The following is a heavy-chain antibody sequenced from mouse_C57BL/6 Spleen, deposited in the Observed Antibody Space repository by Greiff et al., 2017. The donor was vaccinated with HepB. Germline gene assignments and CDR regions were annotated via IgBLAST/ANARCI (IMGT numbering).Heavy chain of an antibody. J-gene: IGHJ2*01. CDR3: ARGRLLYYDYDEGDY. Sequence: EVQLQQSGPELVKPGASVKISCKASGYTFTDYYMNWVKQSHGKSLEWIGDINPNNGDTSSNQKFKGKATLTVDKSSSTSFMELRSLTAEDSAVYYCARGRLLYYDYDEGDYWGQGTTLTVSS. CDR1: GYTFTDYY. D-gene: IGHD2-4*01. CDR2: INPNNGDT. V-gene: IGHV1-26*01.